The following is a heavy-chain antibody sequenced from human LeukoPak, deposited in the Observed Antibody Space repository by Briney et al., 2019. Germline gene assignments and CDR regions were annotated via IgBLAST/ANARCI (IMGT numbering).Heavy chain of an antibody. CDR1: GFTFSSYS. CDR2: ISSSSSYI. CDR3: ASVGMVRGVSANY. D-gene: IGHD3-10*01. J-gene: IGHJ4*02. Sequence: PGGSLRLSCAASGFTFSSYSMNWVRQAPGKGLEWVSSISSSSSYIYYADSVKGRFTISRDNAKNSLYLQMNSLRAEDTAVYYCASVGMVRGVSANYWGQGTLVTVSS. V-gene: IGHV3-21*01.